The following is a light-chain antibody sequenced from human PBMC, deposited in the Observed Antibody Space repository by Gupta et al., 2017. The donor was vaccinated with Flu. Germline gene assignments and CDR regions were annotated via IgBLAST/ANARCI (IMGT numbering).Light chain of an antibody. CDR1: QDIRYY. CDR3: QQYDNFVT. CDR2: DAS. Sequence: DIQMTQSPSSLSTSVGERVTITCQASQDIRYYLNWYQQKPGKAPKLLIFDASNLETGVPSRFSGSGSGTHFTFTISSLQPEDIATYYCQQYDNFVTFGQGTRLDIK. J-gene: IGKJ5*01. V-gene: IGKV1-33*01.